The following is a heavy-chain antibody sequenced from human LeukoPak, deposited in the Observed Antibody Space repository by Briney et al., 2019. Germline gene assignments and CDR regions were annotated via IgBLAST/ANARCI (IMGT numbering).Heavy chain of an antibody. CDR3: ARVRSDYSSSSPPDY. CDR2: IDNGGSTT. CDR1: GFTFSTYW. J-gene: IGHJ4*02. Sequence: RGSLRLSCAASGFTFSTYWMHWVRQAPGKGLVWVSRIDNGGSTTLYADSVRGRFIISRDNAKNTLYLQMNSLRPEDTAIYYCARVRSDYSSSSPPDYWGQGTPVTVSS. V-gene: IGHV3-74*01. D-gene: IGHD6-6*01.